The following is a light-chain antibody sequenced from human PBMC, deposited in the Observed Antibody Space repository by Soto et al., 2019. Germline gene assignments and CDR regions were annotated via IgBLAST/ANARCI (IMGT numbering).Light chain of an antibody. CDR1: QSDSSN. CDR2: GAS. V-gene: IGKV3-20*01. Sequence: EIVLTQSPGTLSLSQVERATLSGRARQSDSSNLAWYQQKPGQAPRLLIYGASSRATGIPDRFSGSGSGTDFTLTISRLEPEDFAVYYCQQYGSSPITFGQGTRLEIK. CDR3: QQYGSSPIT. J-gene: IGKJ5*01.